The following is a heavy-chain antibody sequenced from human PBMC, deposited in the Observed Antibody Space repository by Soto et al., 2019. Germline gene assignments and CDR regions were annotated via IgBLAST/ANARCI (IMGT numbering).Heavy chain of an antibody. J-gene: IGHJ6*02. CDR2: IYPGDSDT. D-gene: IGHD3-3*01. CDR3: ARGAFVDFWRDYYYYGMDV. Sequence: GESLKISCKGSGYSFTSYWIGWVRQMPGKGLEWMGIIYPGDSDTRYSPSFQGQVTISADKSISTAYLQWSSLKASDTAMYYCARGAFVDFWRDYYYYGMDVWGQGTTVTVSS. V-gene: IGHV5-51*01. CDR1: GYSFTSYW.